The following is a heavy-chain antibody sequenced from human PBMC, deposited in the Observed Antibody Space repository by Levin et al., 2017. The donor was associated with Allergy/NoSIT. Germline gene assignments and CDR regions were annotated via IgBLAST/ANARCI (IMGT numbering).Heavy chain of an antibody. J-gene: IGHJ3*02. D-gene: IGHD3-22*01. CDR3: ARVHYDSSGYYFGAFDI. Sequence: GESLKISCAASGFTFSSYWMHWVRQAPGKGLVWVSRINSDGSSTSYADSVKGRFTISRDNAKNTLYLQMNSLRAEDTAVYYCARVHYDSSGYYFGAFDIWGQGTMVTVSS. CDR2: INSDGSST. V-gene: IGHV3-74*01. CDR1: GFTFSSYW.